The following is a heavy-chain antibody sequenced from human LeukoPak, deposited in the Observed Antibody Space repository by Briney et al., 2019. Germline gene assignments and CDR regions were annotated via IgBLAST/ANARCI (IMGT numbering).Heavy chain of an antibody. CDR1: GYTFTNFY. CDR2: ISPNDGST. CDR3: ARGSYYYMDV. Sequence: VASVSLSCTASGYTFTNFYMHWVRQAPGQGLEWMGVISPNDGSTNYAQTLRGRVTITRDNSTSTLYMELSTLRYEDTAIYYCARGSYYYMDVGGKGTTVTISS. J-gene: IGHJ6*03. V-gene: IGHV1-46*04.